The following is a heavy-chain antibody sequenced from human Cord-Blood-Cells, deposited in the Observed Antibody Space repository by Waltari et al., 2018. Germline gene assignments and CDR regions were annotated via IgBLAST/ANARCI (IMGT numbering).Heavy chain of an antibody. CDR1: GFTFSSYG. V-gene: IGHV3-30*18. CDR2: ISYDGSNK. CDR3: AKGLRGYSYGLGVDY. D-gene: IGHD5-18*01. J-gene: IGHJ4*02. Sequence: QVQLVESGGGVVQPGRSLRLSCAASGFTFSSYGMHWVRQAPGKGLEWWEVISYDGSNKYYADSVKGRFTISRDNSKNTLYLQMNSLRAEDTAVYYCAKGLRGYSYGLGVDYWGQGTLVTVSS.